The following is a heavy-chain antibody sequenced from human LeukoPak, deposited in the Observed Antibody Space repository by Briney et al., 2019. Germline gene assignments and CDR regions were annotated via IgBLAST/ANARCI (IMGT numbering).Heavy chain of an antibody. CDR1: GFTFSSYN. Sequence: QSGGSLRLSCAASGFTFSSYNMNWVRQAPGKGLEWVSYISSRSSFIYYADSVKGRFSISRDNAKNSLYLQVNSLRAEDTAMYYCARDKEGGGGAADDWGQGTLVTVSS. D-gene: IGHD2-21*01. J-gene: IGHJ4*02. V-gene: IGHV3-48*01. CDR2: ISSRSSFI. CDR3: ARDKEGGGGAADD.